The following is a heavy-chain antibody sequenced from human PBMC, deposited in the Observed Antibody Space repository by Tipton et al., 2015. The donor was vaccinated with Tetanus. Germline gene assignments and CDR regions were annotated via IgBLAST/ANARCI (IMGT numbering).Heavy chain of an antibody. D-gene: IGHD6-19*01. CDR3: VSGSSLDY. J-gene: IGHJ4*02. Sequence: SLRLSCEGSGFTLSRFGMNWVRQAPGKGLEWISSISSTSTYIYYATSVKGRFTISRDNAKNSLFLQMNSLRAEDTAIYYCVSGSSLDYWGQGTLVTVS. CDR2: ISSTSTYI. CDR1: GFTLSRFG. V-gene: IGHV3-21*01.